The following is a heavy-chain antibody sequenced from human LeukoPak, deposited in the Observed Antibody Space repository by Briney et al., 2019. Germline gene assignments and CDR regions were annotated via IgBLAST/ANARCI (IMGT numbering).Heavy chain of an antibody. V-gene: IGHV1-69*06. CDR2: IIPIFGTA. D-gene: IGHD5-24*01. CDR3: ATETYRRDGYNRNFDY. Sequence: GASVKVSCKASGGTFSSYAISWVRQAPGQGLEWMGGIIPIFGTANYAQKFQGRVTMTEDTSTDTAYMELSSLRSEDTAVYYCATETYRRDGYNRNFDYWGQGTLVTVSS. CDR1: GGTFSSYA. J-gene: IGHJ4*02.